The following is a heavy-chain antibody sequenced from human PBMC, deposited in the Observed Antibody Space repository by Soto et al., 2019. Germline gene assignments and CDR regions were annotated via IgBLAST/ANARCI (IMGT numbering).Heavy chain of an antibody. CDR1: RFTFSSYW. CDR2: IKEDGSEA. Sequence: EVQLVESGGGLVQPGGSLRLSCVASRFTFSSYWMSWVRQAPGKGLEWVANIKEDGSEAFYVDSVKGRFTISRDNAKNSLYFQMYSLRAEDTAIYYCVGDRTLLVPTSIDYWGHGTLVTVSS. D-gene: IGHD3-3*01. J-gene: IGHJ4*01. CDR3: VGDRTLLVPTSIDY. V-gene: IGHV3-7*01.